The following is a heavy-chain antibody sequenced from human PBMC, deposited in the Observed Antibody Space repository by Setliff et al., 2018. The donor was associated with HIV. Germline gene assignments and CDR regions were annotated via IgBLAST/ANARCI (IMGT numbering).Heavy chain of an antibody. V-gene: IGHV4-39*01. J-gene: IGHJ4*02. CDR1: GGSIEFSSYY. CDR3: ARLRGLNLEPFDY. CDR2: VYYSGST. Sequence: SETLSLTCSVSGGSIEFSSYYWGWIRQPSGKGLEWIGSVYYSGSTYYNPSLKSRLTISVDTSTNKFSLKLSSVTAADTAVYYCARLRGLNLEPFDYWGQGTLVTVSS. D-gene: IGHD1-1*01.